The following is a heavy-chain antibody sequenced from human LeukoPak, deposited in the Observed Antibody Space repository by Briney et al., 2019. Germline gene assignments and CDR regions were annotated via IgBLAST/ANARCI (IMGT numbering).Heavy chain of an antibody. V-gene: IGHV3-30*18. Sequence: GGSLRLSCAASGFTFSIYGMHWVRQAPGKGLEWVAVISYDGSNKYYADSVKGRFTISRDNSKNTLYLQMNSLRAEDTAVYYCAKTWDGYYPGAFDIWGQGTMVTVSS. D-gene: IGHD3-22*01. CDR2: ISYDGSNK. CDR3: AKTWDGYYPGAFDI. J-gene: IGHJ3*02. CDR1: GFTFSIYG.